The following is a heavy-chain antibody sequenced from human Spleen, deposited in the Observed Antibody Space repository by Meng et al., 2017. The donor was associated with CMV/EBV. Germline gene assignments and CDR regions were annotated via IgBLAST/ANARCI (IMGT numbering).Heavy chain of an antibody. Sequence: GESLKISCAASGFTLSSCVMRWVRQAPGKGLEWVATIKEDGSEKYYVDSVKGRFTISRDNAENSLFLQMNSLSAEDTAVYYCAIWEDWGQGTLVTVSS. D-gene: IGHD1-26*01. V-gene: IGHV3-7*01. J-gene: IGHJ4*02. CDR2: IKEDGSEK. CDR1: GFTLSSCV. CDR3: AIWED.